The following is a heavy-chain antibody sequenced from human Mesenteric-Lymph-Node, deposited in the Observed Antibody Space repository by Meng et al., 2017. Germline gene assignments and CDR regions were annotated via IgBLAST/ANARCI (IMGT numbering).Heavy chain of an antibody. D-gene: IGHD3-22*01. CDR1: GGSISSGDSY. CDR3: AREPYDSSGYYRFLDY. J-gene: IGHJ4*02. V-gene: IGHV4-30-4*01. CDR2: IYYSGST. Sequence: QVHLQESGPGLVKPSQPLSLTCSFSGGSISSGDSYWSWIRQPPGKGLEWIGYIYYSGSTYYNPSLRSRITISVDTSKNQFSLRLRSVTAADTAVYYCAREPYDSSGYYRFLDYWGQGTLVTVSS.